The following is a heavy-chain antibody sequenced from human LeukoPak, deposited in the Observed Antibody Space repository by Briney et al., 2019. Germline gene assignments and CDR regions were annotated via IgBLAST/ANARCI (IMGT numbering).Heavy chain of an antibody. CDR3: ARGTRGAAMGLHFDY. Sequence: ASVKVSCKASGYTLISYALHWVRQAPGQRLEWMGWINAANGNTKFSQKFQGRVTITRDTSASTVYMELSSLRSEDTAVYYCARGTRGAAMGLHFDYWGQGTLVTVSS. V-gene: IGHV1-3*01. CDR1: GYTLISYA. J-gene: IGHJ4*02. D-gene: IGHD5-18*01. CDR2: INAANGNT.